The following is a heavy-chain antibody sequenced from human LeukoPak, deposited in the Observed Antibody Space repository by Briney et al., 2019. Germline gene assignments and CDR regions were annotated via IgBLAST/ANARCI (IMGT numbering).Heavy chain of an antibody. D-gene: IGHD3-3*01. J-gene: IGHJ3*02. CDR3: ARVGVVILDNAFDI. V-gene: IGHV3-21*01. Sequence: PGGSLRLSCAASGFTFSSYSMNWVRQAPGKGLEWVSSISSSSSYIYYADSVKGRFTISRDNAKNSLYLQMNSLRAEDTAVYYCARVGVVILDNAFDIWGQGTMVTVSS. CDR1: GFTFSSYS. CDR2: ISSSSSYI.